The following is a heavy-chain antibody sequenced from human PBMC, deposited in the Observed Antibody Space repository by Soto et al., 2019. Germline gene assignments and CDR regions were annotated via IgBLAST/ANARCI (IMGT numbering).Heavy chain of an antibody. CDR3: ATGPTGCDY. CDR2: IIPINGTT. Sequence: ASVKVSCKASGGTFSSYAISWVRQAPGQGLEWMGGIIPINGTTNYAQKFQGRVTMTRDTSISTAYMELTRLRSDDTAVYYCATGPTGCDYWGEGSLVTVSS. CDR1: GGTFSSYA. D-gene: IGHD3-9*01. V-gene: IGHV1-69*05. J-gene: IGHJ4*02.